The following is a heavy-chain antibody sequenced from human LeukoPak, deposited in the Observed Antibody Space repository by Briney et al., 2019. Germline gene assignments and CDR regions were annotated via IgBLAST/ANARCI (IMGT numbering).Heavy chain of an antibody. J-gene: IGHJ4*02. V-gene: IGHV4-59*08. CDR3: ASHRRSHGSEY. CDR1: GASFEHFF. CDR2: VYYSGTT. D-gene: IGHD3-10*01. Sequence: PETLSLTCTVSGASFEHFFWSWIRQPPGKGLEWIGYVYYSGTTDYNPSLKSRLTITADTSKNQFSLRLTSVTAADTAIYYCASHRRSHGSEYWGQGALVTVSS.